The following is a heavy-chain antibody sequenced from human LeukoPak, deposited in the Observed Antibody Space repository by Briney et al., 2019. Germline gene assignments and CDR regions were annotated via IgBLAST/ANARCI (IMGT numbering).Heavy chain of an antibody. CDR3: ARVPGPNWFDP. Sequence: GGSLRLSCAASGFTVSYNYMTWVRQAPGKGLEWVSVIYSDGSTYYAGSVKGRFNISRDNSRNTVHLQMNSLRAEDTAVYYCARVPGPNWFDPWGQGTLVTVSS. V-gene: IGHV3-53*01. CDR1: GFTVSYNY. J-gene: IGHJ5*02. CDR2: IYSDGST.